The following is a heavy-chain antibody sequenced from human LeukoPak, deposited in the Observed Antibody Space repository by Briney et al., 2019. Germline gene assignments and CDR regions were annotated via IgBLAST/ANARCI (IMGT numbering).Heavy chain of an antibody. CDR3: AKMRGQYYHSYYMDA. Sequence: GGSLRLSCAASGFIFSSYAMSWVRQAPGKGLEWVSYGGSGGSTYYADSVKGRFTVSRDNSKSTMYLQMNSLTAEDTAVYYCAKMRGQYYHSYYMDAWGKGTTVTVSS. CDR2: GGSGGST. J-gene: IGHJ6*03. V-gene: IGHV3-23*01. CDR1: GFIFSSYA.